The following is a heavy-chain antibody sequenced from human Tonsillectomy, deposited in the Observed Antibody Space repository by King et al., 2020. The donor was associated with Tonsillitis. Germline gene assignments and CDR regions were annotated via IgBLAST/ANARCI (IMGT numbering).Heavy chain of an antibody. CDR2: IRSDGSNK. CDR1: GFSFTRD. J-gene: IGHJ4*02. V-gene: IGHV3-30*02. Sequence: VQLVESGGGVVQPGGSLRLSCGASGFSFTRDMHWVRQAPGKGLEWVASIRSDGSNKFYADSVKGRFTISRDNSKNTLYLEMNSLRADDTALYHCAKDRAGRYTTSFDHWGQGTLVIVS. D-gene: IGHD1-26*01. CDR3: AKDRAGRYTTSFDH.